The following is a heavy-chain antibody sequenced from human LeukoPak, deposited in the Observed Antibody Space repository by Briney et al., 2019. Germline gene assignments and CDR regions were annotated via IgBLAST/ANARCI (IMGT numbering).Heavy chain of an antibody. J-gene: IGHJ4*02. CDR2: IYPGDSDT. D-gene: IGHD1-20*01. V-gene: IGHV5-51*01. CDR3: ARLSITNSLHLYYFDF. CDR1: GYSFSSYW. Sequence: PGESLKISCKGPGYSFSSYWFGWVRQIPGKGLEWMGIIYPGDSDTRYSPSFQGQVTISADKSISTAYLQWSSLKASDTALYFCARLSITNSLHLYYFDFWGQGTLVTVSS.